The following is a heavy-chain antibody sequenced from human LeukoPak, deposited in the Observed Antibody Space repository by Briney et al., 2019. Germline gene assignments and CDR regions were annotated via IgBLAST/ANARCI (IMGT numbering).Heavy chain of an antibody. D-gene: IGHD5-12*01. CDR3: ARDRGSGYDPCNFDY. CDR1: GFTFSSYS. CDR2: ISSSSSYI. Sequence: GGSLRLSCAASGFTFSSYSMNWVRQAPGKGLEWVSSISSSSSYIYYADSVKGRFTISRDNAKNSLYLQMNSLRAEDTAVYYCARDRGSGYDPCNFDYWGQGTLVTVSS. J-gene: IGHJ4*02. V-gene: IGHV3-21*01.